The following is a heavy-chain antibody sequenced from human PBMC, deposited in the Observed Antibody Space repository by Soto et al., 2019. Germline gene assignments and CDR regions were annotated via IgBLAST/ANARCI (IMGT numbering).Heavy chain of an antibody. CDR3: ARTSLLGYCSSTSCYRERLGRGDYYYYGMDV. CDR1: GGSFSGYY. D-gene: IGHD2-2*02. V-gene: IGHV4-34*01. Sequence: SETLSLTCAVYGGSFSGYYWSWIRQPPGKGLEWIGEINHSGSTNYNPSLKSRVTISVDTSKNQFSLKLSSVTAADTAVYYCARTSLLGYCSSTSCYRERLGRGDYYYYGMDVWGQGTTVTVSS. J-gene: IGHJ6*02. CDR2: INHSGST.